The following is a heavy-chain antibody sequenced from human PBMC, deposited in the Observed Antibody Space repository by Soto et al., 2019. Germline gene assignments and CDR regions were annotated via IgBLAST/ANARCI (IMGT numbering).Heavy chain of an antibody. CDR3: AREVGYGDFAD. D-gene: IGHD4-17*01. J-gene: IGHJ4*02. Sequence: QVQLVQSGAEVKKPGASVKVSCKASGCGFTHFAIHWLCQAPGQGLEWMGWVNTAKGDTKYSQKFQGRVTLTRDTAATTAYMELSSLRSDDTAVYYCAREVGYGDFADWGQGTLVTVSS. V-gene: IGHV1-3*04. CDR1: GCGFTHFA. CDR2: VNTAKGDT.